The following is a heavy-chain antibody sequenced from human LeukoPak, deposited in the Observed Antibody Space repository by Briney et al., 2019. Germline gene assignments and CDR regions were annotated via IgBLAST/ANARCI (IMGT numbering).Heavy chain of an antibody. Sequence: GGSLRLSCAASGFAFSSYSMTWVRQAPGKGLEWVSSINVSPAYISYADSVKGRLTISRDNAKNSLYLQVNSLRADDTAVYFCARDLNWGAGALDIWGQGTMVTVSS. CDR2: INVSPAYI. CDR1: GFAFSSYS. CDR3: ARDLNWGAGALDI. D-gene: IGHD7-27*01. J-gene: IGHJ3*02. V-gene: IGHV3-21*01.